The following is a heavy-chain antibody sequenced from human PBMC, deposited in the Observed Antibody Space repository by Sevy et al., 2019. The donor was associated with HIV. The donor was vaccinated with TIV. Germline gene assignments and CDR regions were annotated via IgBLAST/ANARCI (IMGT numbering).Heavy chain of an antibody. V-gene: IGHV4-39*01. CDR2: VYYSGST. J-gene: IGHJ4*02. D-gene: IGHD2-2*01. Sequence: SETLSLTCTVSGDSISNSRYYWGWIRQPPGKGLEWIGRVYYSGSTYYNPSLKSRVTLSIDTSKNKFLLKVNSVTATDTAVYYCANQPLTLISPPDSWGQGTLVTVSS. CDR3: ANQPLTLISPPDS. CDR1: GDSISNSRYY.